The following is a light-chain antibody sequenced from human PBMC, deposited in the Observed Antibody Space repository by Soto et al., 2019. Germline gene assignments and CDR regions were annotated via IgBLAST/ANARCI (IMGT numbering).Light chain of an antibody. CDR2: DAS. J-gene: IGKJ1*01. CDR1: QSISYW. Sequence: DIQLTQSPSTLSASVGDRVTITCRASQSISYWLAWYQQEPGKAPKLLISDASNLESGVPSRFSGSGSGTEFTLTINSLQPGDFATYYCQKYHDFPWTFGQGTKVDIK. V-gene: IGKV1-5*01. CDR3: QKYHDFPWT.